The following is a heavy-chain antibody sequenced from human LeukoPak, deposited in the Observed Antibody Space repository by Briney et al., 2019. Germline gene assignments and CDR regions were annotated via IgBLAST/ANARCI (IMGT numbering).Heavy chain of an antibody. CDR3: ARCSGEKVYYYYYYYMDV. D-gene: IGHD2-15*01. Sequence: PSETLSLTCTVSGGSISSSSYYWGWIRQPPGKGLEWIGSIYYSGSTYYNPSLKSRVTISVDTSKNQFSLKLSSVTAADTAVYYCARCSGEKVYYYYYYYMDVWGKGTTVTISS. CDR1: GGSISSSSYY. CDR2: IYYSGST. J-gene: IGHJ6*03. V-gene: IGHV4-39*01.